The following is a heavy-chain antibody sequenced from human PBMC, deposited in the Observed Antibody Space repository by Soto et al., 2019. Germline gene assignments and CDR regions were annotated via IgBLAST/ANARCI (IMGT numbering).Heavy chain of an antibody. D-gene: IGHD5-18*01. V-gene: IGHV3-23*01. CDR1: GFTFSSYA. J-gene: IGHJ4*02. CDR3: ASGKYSYGYLPDY. Sequence: EVQLLESGGGLVQPGGSLRLSCAASGFTFSSYAMSWVRQAPGKGLEWVSAICGSGGSTYYADSVRGRFTISRDNSKNTLYLQMNSLRAEDTAVYYCASGKYSYGYLPDYWGQGTLVTVSS. CDR2: ICGSGGST.